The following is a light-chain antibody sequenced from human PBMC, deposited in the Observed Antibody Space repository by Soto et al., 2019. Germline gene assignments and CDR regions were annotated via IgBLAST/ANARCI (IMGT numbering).Light chain of an antibody. V-gene: IGKV1-5*01. CDR3: QQFKSGTWT. CDR2: DVS. J-gene: IGKJ1*01. Sequence: DIQMTKSTSTLSASLGDRVTITFRASQNIERWLAWYQQKPGKAPKLLLYDVSSLESEVPSRFSGSGSGTEFILTINGLQPDDFATYFCQQFKSGTWTFGQGS. CDR1: QNIERW.